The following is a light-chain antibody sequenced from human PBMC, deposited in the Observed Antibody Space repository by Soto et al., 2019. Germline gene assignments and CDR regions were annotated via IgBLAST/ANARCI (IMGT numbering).Light chain of an antibody. Sequence: EIVLTQSPATLSLSPGERATLSCRASQSVSSYLAWYQQKPGQAPRLLIYDASNRATGIPARFSGSGSGTEFNITIRSLEPEEFAVYWCLQRSHWPFTFGPGTKVDIK. CDR3: LQRSHWPFT. J-gene: IGKJ3*01. V-gene: IGKV3-11*01. CDR1: QSVSSY. CDR2: DAS.